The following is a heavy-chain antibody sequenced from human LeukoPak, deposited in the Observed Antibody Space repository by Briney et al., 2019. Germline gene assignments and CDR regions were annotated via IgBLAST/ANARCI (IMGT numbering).Heavy chain of an antibody. CDR1: GGPLSSYY. CDR3: ARDQSAHYYYYMDV. V-gene: IGHV4-4*07. CDR2: IYTSGST. Sequence: SETLSLTCTASGGPLSSYYWSWIRQPAGKGLEWIGRIYTSGSTNYNPSLKSRVTMSVDTSKNQFSLQQSSVTAADTAVYYCARDQSAHYYYYMDVWGKGTTVTVSS. J-gene: IGHJ6*03.